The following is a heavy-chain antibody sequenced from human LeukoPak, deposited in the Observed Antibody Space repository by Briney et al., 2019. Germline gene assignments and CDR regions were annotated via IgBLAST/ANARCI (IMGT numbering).Heavy chain of an antibody. D-gene: IGHD3-16*02. CDR3: ARGPLVRLPSSFDP. CDR2: MNPNSGNT. V-gene: IGHV1-8*01. Sequence: ASVKASCKASGYTFTSYDINWVRQATGQGLERMGWMNPNSGNTGSAQRFQGRVTMTRDTSISTAYMELSSLTSEDTAVYYCARGPLVRLPSSFDPWGQGTLVTVSS. CDR1: GYTFTSYD. J-gene: IGHJ5*02.